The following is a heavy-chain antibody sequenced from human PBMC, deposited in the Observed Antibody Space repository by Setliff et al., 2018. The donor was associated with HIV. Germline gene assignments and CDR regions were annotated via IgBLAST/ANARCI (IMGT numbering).Heavy chain of an antibody. J-gene: IGHJ4*02. CDR1: GFTFSSYA. CDR3: ARVEGVDFWSGYSPFNY. Sequence: PGGSLRLSCAASGFTFSSYAMSWVRQAPGKGLEWVSAISGSGGSTYYADSVKGRFSISRDNAKNSLYLQMNSLRAEDTAVYYCARVEGVDFWSGYSPFNYWSQGTLVTVSS. V-gene: IGHV3-23*01. D-gene: IGHD3-3*01. CDR2: ISGSGGST.